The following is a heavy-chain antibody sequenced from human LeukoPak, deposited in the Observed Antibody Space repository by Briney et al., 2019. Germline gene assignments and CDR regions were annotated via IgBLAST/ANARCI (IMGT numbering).Heavy chain of an antibody. J-gene: IGHJ5*02. CDR3: ARDPLTVTTLSYWFDP. Sequence: GGSLRLSCAASGFTFSSYSMNWVRQAPGKGLEWVSSISSSSSYIYYADSVKGRFTISRDNAKNSLYLQMNSLRAEDTAVYYCARDPLTVTTLSYWFDPWGQGTLVTVSS. CDR2: ISSSSSYI. CDR1: GFTFSSYS. D-gene: IGHD4-11*01. V-gene: IGHV3-21*01.